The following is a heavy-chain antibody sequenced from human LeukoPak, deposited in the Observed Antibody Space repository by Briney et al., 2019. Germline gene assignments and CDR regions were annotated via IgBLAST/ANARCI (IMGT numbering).Heavy chain of an antibody. CDR3: AKADSPGIAVAGSHDY. D-gene: IGHD6-19*01. CDR2: ISWNSGSI. Sequence: GRSLRLSCAASGFTFDDYAMHWVRQAPGKGLEWVSGISWNSGSIGYADSVKGRFTISRDNAKNSLYLQMNSLRAEDTALYYCAKADSPGIAVAGSHDYWGQGTLVTVSS. V-gene: IGHV3-9*01. J-gene: IGHJ4*02. CDR1: GFTFDDYA.